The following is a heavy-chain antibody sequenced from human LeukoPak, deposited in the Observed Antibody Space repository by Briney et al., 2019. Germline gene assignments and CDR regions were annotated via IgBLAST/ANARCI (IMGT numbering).Heavy chain of an antibody. Sequence: ASVKVSCKASGYTFTSYYMHWVRQAPGQGLEWMGIINPSGGSTSYAQKFQGRVTMTRDMSTSTVYMELSSLRSEDTAVYYCARGGWTYYYVTKAGADFDYWGQGTLVTVSS. CDR3: ARGGWTYYYVTKAGADFDY. V-gene: IGHV1-46*01. CDR2: INPSGGST. CDR1: GYTFTSYY. D-gene: IGHD3-10*02. J-gene: IGHJ4*02.